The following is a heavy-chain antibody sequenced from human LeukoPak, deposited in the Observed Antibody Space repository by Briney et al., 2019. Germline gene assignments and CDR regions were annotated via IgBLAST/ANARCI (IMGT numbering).Heavy chain of an antibody. J-gene: IGHJ4*02. CDR1: GYTFTGYY. CDR3: ARDENQVGATSDY. CDR2: INPNSGGT. D-gene: IGHD1-26*01. V-gene: IGHV1-2*02. Sequence: ASVKVSCKASGYTFTGYYMHWVRQAPGQGLEWMGWINPNSGGTNYAQKFQGRVTMTRDTSISTAYMELSRLRSDDTAVYYCARDENQVGATSDYWGQGTLVTVSS.